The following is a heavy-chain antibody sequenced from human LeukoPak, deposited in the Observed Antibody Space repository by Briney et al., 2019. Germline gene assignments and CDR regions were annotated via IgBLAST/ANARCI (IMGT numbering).Heavy chain of an antibody. J-gene: IGHJ6*03. CDR2: INTDGSST. V-gene: IGHV3-74*01. CDR3: ARGAIVVVPAAMDV. Sequence: GGSLRLSCAASGFTFSSYWMHWVRQAPGKGLVWVSRINTDGSSTSYADSVKGRFTISRDNAKNTLYLQMNSLRAEDTAVYYCARGAIVVVPAAMDVWGKGTTVTVSS. CDR1: GFTFSSYW. D-gene: IGHD2-2*01.